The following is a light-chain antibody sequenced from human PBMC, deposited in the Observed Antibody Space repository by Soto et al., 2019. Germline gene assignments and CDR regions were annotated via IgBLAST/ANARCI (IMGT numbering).Light chain of an antibody. CDR2: GAS. CDR3: QQYERSPTT. CDR1: QSVSTTN. J-gene: IGKJ4*01. Sequence: EIVLTQSPGTLSLSPGERATLSCRASQSVSTTNLAWYQQKPGQAPSLLIYGASRRATGIPDRFSGSGSGTDFALTISGLEPEDFAVYYCQQYERSPTTFGGGTKVEIK. V-gene: IGKV3-20*01.